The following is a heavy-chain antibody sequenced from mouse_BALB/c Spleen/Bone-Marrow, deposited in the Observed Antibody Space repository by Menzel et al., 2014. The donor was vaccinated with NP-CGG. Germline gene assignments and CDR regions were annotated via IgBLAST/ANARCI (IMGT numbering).Heavy chain of an antibody. CDR1: GFDFSRYW. CDR2: INPDSSTI. V-gene: IGHV4-1*02. CDR3: ARPNGSPYAMDY. J-gene: IGHJ4*01. Sequence: EVQLVESGGGLVQPGGSLKLSCAASGFDFSRYWMSWVRRAPGEGLEWIGEINPDSSTINYTPSLKDKFIISRDNAKSTLYPQMSKVRSEDTALYYCARPNGSPYAMDYWGQGTSVTVSS. D-gene: IGHD2-2*01.